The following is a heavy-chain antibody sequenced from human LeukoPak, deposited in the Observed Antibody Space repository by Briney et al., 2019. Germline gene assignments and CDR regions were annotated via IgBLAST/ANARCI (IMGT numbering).Heavy chain of an antibody. D-gene: IGHD3-9*01. CDR2: ISSSSSYT. CDR3: ARDNDYDILTGYYRGGYHDY. Sequence: GGSLRLSCAASGFTFSDYYMSWIRQAPGKGLEWVSYISSSSSYTNYADPEKGRFTISRDNAKNSLYLQMNSLRAEDTAVYYCARDNDYDILTGYYRGGYHDYWGQGTLVTVSS. V-gene: IGHV3-11*06. CDR1: GFTFSDYY. J-gene: IGHJ4*02.